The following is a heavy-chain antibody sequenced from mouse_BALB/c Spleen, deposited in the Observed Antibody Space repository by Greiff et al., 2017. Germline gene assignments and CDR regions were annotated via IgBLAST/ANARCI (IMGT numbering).Heavy chain of an antibody. CDR1: GYTFTSYV. J-gene: IGHJ3*01. V-gene: IGHV1-14*01. Sequence: EVKLMESGPELVKPGASVKMSCKASGYTFTSYVMHWVKQKPGQGLEWIGYINPYNDGTKYNEKFKGKATLTSDKSSSTAYMELSSLTSEDSAVYYCARTPFSSGYPWFAYWGQGTLVTVSA. D-gene: IGHD3-1*01. CDR3: ARTPFSSGYPWFAY. CDR2: INPYNDGT.